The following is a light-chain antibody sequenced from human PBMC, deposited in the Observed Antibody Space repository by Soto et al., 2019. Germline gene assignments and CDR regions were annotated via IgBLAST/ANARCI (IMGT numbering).Light chain of an antibody. Sequence: DFQITQSPSLLSASVGDRVTIPCRASQGISQYVSWYQQKPGKAPRLLIYAATVLQGGVPSRFSGTGSATEFILTISSLQPEDFATYYCQQVNIYPLTFGGGTKVDI. CDR1: QGISQY. V-gene: IGKV1-9*01. CDR2: AAT. J-gene: IGKJ4*01. CDR3: QQVNIYPLT.